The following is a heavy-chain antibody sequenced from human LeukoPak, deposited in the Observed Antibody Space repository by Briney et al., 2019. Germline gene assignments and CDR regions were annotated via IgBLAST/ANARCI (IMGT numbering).Heavy chain of an antibody. D-gene: IGHD2-2*01. V-gene: IGHV5-51*01. J-gene: IGHJ6*03. Sequence: GESLKISCKGSGYSFTNYWIGWVRQLPGKGLEWMGIIYPGYSNTRYSPSFQGQVPLSADKAITTAYLQWSSLKASDTAMYYCARGPYCSSTSCYSPYYSYYMDVWGKGTTVTVS. CDR3: ARGPYCSSTSCYSPYYSYYMDV. CDR2: IYPGYSNT. CDR1: GYSFTNYW.